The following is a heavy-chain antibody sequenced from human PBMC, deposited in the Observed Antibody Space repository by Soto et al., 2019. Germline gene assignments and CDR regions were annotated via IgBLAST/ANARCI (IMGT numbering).Heavy chain of an antibody. D-gene: IGHD3-16*02. CDR2: ISAYNGNT. J-gene: IGHJ2*01. V-gene: IGHV1-18*01. CDR3: ARVPPRRWGVIVIGHWYFDL. Sequence: ASVKVSCKASGYTFTSYGISWVRQAPGQGLEWMGWISAYNGNTNYAQKLQGRVTMTTDTSTSTAYMELRSLRSDDTAVYYCARVPPRRWGVIVIGHWYFDLWGRGTLVTVSS. CDR1: GYTFTSYG.